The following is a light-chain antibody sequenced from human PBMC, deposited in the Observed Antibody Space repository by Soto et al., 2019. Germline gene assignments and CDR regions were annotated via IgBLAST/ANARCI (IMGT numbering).Light chain of an antibody. Sequence: DIQMTQSPSTLSAAVGDRVSITCRASQSISNWLAWYQQKPGKAPKVLIYKASTLESGVPSRFSGSGSGTEFTLTISSLQPDDFATYYCQQYDGYPWTVGQGTKVEIK. CDR3: QQYDGYPWT. J-gene: IGKJ1*01. CDR2: KAS. CDR1: QSISNW. V-gene: IGKV1-5*03.